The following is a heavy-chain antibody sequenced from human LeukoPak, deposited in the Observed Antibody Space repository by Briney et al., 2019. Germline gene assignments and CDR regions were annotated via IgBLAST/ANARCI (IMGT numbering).Heavy chain of an antibody. CDR2: IYRDGST. Sequence: SETLSLTCTVSGYSVSSDYYWGWIRQPSGGGLEWIGNIYRDGSTYYSPSLKSRVTISVDTSKNQFSLKLSSVTAADTAVYYYAREGVITIVRGVNFGYWGQGTLVSVSS. J-gene: IGHJ4*02. D-gene: IGHD3-10*01. CDR1: GYSVSSDYY. CDR3: AREGVITIVRGVNFGY. V-gene: IGHV4-38-2*02.